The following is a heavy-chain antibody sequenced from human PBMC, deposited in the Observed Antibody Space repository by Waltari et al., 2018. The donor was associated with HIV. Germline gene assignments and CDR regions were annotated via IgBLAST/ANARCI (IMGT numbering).Heavy chain of an antibody. Sequence: QVQLQQWGAGLLKPSETLSVTCTVPGGSLGTYYWNWVRHFPGKGREWMGEINPSGGTTYKPSLKGRVTISRDWSKNLFSLKLTSVTAADTALYYCAGIVHRASYSMDVWGQGTTVTVSS. CDR2: INPSGGT. D-gene: IGHD2-21*01. J-gene: IGHJ6*02. V-gene: IGHV4-34*02. CDR3: AGIVHRASYSMDV. CDR1: GGSLGTYY.